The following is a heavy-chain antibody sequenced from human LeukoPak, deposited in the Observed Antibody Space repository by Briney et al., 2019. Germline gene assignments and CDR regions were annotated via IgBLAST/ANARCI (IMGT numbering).Heavy chain of an antibody. CDR3: AKGEQIVVVPAAMCY. V-gene: IGHV3-23*01. CDR1: GFTFSSYA. CDR2: ISGSGGST. D-gene: IGHD2-2*01. Sequence: GGSLRLSCAASGFTFSSYAMSWVRQAPGKGLEWASAISGSGGSTYYADSVKGRFTISRDNSKNTLYLQMNSLRAEDTAVYYCAKGEQIVVVPAAMCYWGQGTLVTVSS. J-gene: IGHJ4*02.